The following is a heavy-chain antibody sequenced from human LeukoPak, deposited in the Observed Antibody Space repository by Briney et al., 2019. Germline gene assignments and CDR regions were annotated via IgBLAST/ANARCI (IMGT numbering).Heavy chain of an antibody. D-gene: IGHD5-12*01. CDR1: GFTFSSYG. CDR3: ARGVATIYFLDY. Sequence: GGSLRLSCAASGFTFSSYGMHWVRQAPGKGLEWVAVISYDGSNKYFADSVKGRFTISRDNSKNTLYLQMNGLRAEDTAVYYCARGVATIYFLDYWGQGTLVTVSS. CDR2: ISYDGSNK. J-gene: IGHJ4*02. V-gene: IGHV3-30*03.